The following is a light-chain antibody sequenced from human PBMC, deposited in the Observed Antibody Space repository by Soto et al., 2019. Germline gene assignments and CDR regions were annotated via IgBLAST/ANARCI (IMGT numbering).Light chain of an antibody. V-gene: IGKV3-15*01. CDR1: QSVGSN. J-gene: IGKJ1*01. CDR3: QQYNNWPRT. Sequence: EIVMTQSPATLSVSPGERATLSCRASQSVGSNLAWYQQKPGQAPRLLIYGAFTRATGIPARFSGFGSGTQFTLTISSLQSEDFAVYYCQQYNNWPRTFGQGTKVDIK. CDR2: GAF.